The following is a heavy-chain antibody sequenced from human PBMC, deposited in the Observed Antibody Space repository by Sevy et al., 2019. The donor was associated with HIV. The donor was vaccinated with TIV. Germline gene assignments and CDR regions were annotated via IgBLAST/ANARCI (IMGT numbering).Heavy chain of an antibody. J-gene: IGHJ4*02. Sequence: GGSLRLSCAASGFTFSSYAMHWVRQAPGKGLEWVAVISYDGSNKYYADSVKGRFTISRDNSKNTLYLQMNSLRAEDMAVYYCARDVLMGYFDYWGQGTLVTVSS. CDR2: ISYDGSNK. V-gene: IGHV3-30-3*01. CDR1: GFTFSSYA. CDR3: ARDVLMGYFDY. D-gene: IGHD2-8*01.